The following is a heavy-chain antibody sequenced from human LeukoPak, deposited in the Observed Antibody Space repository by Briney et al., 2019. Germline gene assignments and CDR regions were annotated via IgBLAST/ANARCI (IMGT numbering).Heavy chain of an antibody. CDR1: GVXIISSSYD. CDR2: VNYGGST. J-gene: IGHJ4*02. Sequence: SETLSLTCTVSGVXIISSSYDWGWIRQPPGKGLEWIGSVNYGGSTDYNPSLKSRVTISVDASKNQFSLKMRSVTAADTAVYYCARHFDNWGQGALVTVSS. V-gene: IGHV4-39*01. CDR3: ARHFDN.